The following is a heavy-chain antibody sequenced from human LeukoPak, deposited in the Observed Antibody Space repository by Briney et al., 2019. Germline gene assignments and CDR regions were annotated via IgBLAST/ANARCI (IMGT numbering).Heavy chain of an antibody. V-gene: IGHV1-24*01. CDR3: ATADPVAGYYEFDY. CDR1: GYTLTELS. Sequence: GASVKVSCKVSGYTLTELSMHWVRQAPGKGLEWMGGFDPEDGETIYAQKFQGRVTMTEDTSTDTAYMELSSLRSEDTAAYYCATADPVAGYYEFDYWGQGTLVTVSS. D-gene: IGHD6-19*01. J-gene: IGHJ4*02. CDR2: FDPEDGET.